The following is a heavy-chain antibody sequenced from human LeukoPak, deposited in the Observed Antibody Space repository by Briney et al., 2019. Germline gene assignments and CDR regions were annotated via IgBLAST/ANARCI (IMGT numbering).Heavy chain of an antibody. CDR2: ISSSSSYI. J-gene: IGHJ4*02. CDR1: GFTFSSYS. Sequence: GGSLRLSCAASGFTFSSYSMNWVRQAPGKGLEWVSSISSSSSYIYYADSVKGRFTISRDNAKNSLYLQMNGLRAEDTAVYYCARENGPVGASTGFDYWGQGTLVTVSS. CDR3: ARENGPVGASTGFDY. V-gene: IGHV3-21*01. D-gene: IGHD1-26*01.